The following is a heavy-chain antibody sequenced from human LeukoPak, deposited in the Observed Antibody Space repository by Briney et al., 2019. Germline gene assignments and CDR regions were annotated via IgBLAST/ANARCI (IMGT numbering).Heavy chain of an antibody. J-gene: IGHJ4*02. Sequence: SVKVSCKASGGTFSSYAISWVRPAPGQGLEWMGGIIPIFGTANYAQKFQGRVTITTDESTSTAYMELSSLRSEDTAVYYCARLVGYCSSTSCLDFDYWGQGTLVTVSS. CDR2: IIPIFGTA. CDR1: GGTFSSYA. D-gene: IGHD2-2*01. V-gene: IGHV1-69*05. CDR3: ARLVGYCSSTSCLDFDY.